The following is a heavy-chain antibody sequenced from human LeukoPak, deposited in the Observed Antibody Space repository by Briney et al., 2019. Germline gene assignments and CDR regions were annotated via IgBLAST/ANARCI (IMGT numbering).Heavy chain of an antibody. J-gene: IGHJ4*02. D-gene: IGHD3-3*01. CDR3: ARLPTRFLEWYRLYYFDY. Sequence: GESLKISCKGSGYSFTSYWIGWVRQMPGKGLEWMGIIYPGDSDTRYSPSFQGQVTISADKSISTAYLQWSSLKASDTAMYYCARLPTRFLEWYRLYYFDYWGQGTLVTVSS. CDR1: GYSFTSYW. CDR2: IYPGDSDT. V-gene: IGHV5-51*01.